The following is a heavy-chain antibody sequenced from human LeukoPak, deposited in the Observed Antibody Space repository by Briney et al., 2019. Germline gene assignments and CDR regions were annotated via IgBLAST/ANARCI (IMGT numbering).Heavy chain of an antibody. V-gene: IGHV4-34*01. D-gene: IGHD3-10*01. CDR2: INHSGST. J-gene: IGHJ4*02. Sequence: SETLSLTCAVYGGSFSGYYWSWIRQPPGKGLEWIGEINHSGSTNYNPSLKSRVTISVDTSKNQFSLKLSSVTAADTAVYYCARFSSADYYGSGSYMDYWGQGTLVTVSS. CDR3: ARFSSADYYGSGSYMDY. CDR1: GGSFSGYY.